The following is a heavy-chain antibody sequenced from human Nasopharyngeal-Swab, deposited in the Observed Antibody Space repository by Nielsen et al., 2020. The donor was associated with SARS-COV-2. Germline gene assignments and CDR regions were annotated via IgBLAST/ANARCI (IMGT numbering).Heavy chain of an antibody. CDR2: INSAGEG. D-gene: IGHD3-9*01. CDR3: ARDGLTYYDILTGYSWFDP. Sequence: GGSLRLSCAVSGFSISSTFINWVRQAPGKGLEWISLINSAGEGVYGDSVKGRFTISRDNAKNSLYLQMNSLRDEDTAVYYCARDGLTYYDILTGYSWFDPWGQGTLVTVSS. V-gene: IGHV3-53*01. J-gene: IGHJ5*02. CDR1: GFSISSTF.